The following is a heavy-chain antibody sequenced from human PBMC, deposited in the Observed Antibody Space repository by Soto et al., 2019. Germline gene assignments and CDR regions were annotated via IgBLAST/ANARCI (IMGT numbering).Heavy chain of an antibody. Sequence: SETVSLTCTVSGGCISSYYWSWIRQPPGKGLEWIGYIYYSGSTNYNPSLKSRVTISVDTSKNQFSLKLSSVTAADTAVYYCARQNLYSSSWYWAPNWFDPWGQGTLVTVSS. CDR3: ARQNLYSSSWYWAPNWFDP. J-gene: IGHJ5*02. CDR1: GGCISSYY. CDR2: IYYSGST. D-gene: IGHD6-13*01. V-gene: IGHV4-59*08.